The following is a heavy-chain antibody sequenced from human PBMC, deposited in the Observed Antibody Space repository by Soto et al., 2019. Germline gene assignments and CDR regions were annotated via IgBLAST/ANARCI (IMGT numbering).Heavy chain of an antibody. V-gene: IGHV1-69*13. CDR1: GGTFSSYA. CDR2: IIPIFGTA. CDR3: ASSSRGYSYGSPFY. Sequence: SVKVSCKASGGTFSSYAISWVRQAPGQGLEWMGGIIPIFGTANYAQKFQGRVTITADESTSTAYMELSSLRSEDTAVYYCASSSRGYSYGSPFYWGQGTLVTVSS. D-gene: IGHD5-18*01. J-gene: IGHJ4*02.